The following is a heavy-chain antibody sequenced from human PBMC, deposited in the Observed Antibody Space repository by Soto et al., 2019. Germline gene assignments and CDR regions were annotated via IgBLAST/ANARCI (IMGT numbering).Heavy chain of an antibody. CDR2: INPSGGST. CDR1: GYTFTSYY. CDR3: ARVGSYDAFDI. J-gene: IGHJ3*02. D-gene: IGHD3-10*01. V-gene: IGHV1-46*01. Sequence: GASVKVSCKASGYTFTSYYMNWVRQAPGQGLEWLGIINPSGGSTTYAQKFQGRVTMTRDTSTSTIYMELSSLRSEDTAVYYCARVGSYDAFDIWGQGTMVTVSS.